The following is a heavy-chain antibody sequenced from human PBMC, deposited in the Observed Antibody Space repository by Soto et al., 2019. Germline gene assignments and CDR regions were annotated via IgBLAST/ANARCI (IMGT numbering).Heavy chain of an antibody. V-gene: IGHV3-11*05. D-gene: IGHD1-26*01. CDR3: ARDATGSYSYFDY. CDR1: GFTFSDYY. CDR2: ISSSSKYT. J-gene: IGHJ4*02. Sequence: GGSLRLSCAASGFTFSDYYMSWIRQAPGKGLEWVSYISSSSKYTNYADSVKGRFTISRDNAKNSLYLQMNSLRAEDTAVYYCARDATGSYSYFDYWGQGTLVTVAS.